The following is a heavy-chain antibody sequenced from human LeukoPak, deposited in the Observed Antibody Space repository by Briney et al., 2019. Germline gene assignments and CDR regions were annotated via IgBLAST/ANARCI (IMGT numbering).Heavy chain of an antibody. D-gene: IGHD4-17*01. V-gene: IGHV3-33*01. CDR2: IWYDGSNK. CDR3: ARGGGDYDEAGYYCYYGMDV. CDR1: GFTFSSYG. Sequence: GGSLRLSCAASGFTFSSYGMHWVRQAPGKGLEWVAVIWYDGSNKYYADSVKGRFTISRDNSKNTLYLQMNSLRAEDTAVYYCARGGGDYDEAGYYCYYGMDVWGQGTTVTVSS. J-gene: IGHJ6*02.